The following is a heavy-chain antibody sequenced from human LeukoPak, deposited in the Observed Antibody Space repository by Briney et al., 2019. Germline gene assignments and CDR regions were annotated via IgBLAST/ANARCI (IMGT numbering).Heavy chain of an antibody. J-gene: IGHJ4*02. V-gene: IGHV3-30*18. CDR1: GFTFSDSY. Sequence: GGSLRLSCAASGFTFSDSYMTWIRQAPGKGLEWVAVISYDGSNKYYADSVKGRFTISRDNSKNTLYLQMNSLRAEDTAVYYCAKDFRLRYLDYWGQGTLVTVSS. D-gene: IGHD4-17*01. CDR3: AKDFRLRYLDY. CDR2: ISYDGSNK.